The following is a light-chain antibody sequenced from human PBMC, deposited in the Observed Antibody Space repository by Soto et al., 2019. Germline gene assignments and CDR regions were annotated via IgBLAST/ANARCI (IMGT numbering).Light chain of an antibody. CDR1: SSDVGGYNY. Sequence: QSVLTQPRSVSGSPGQSVTISCTGTSSDVGGYNYVSWYQQHPGKAPKLMIYDVSKRPSGVPDRFSGSKSGNTASLTISGLQAEYEADYYCCSYAGSYSYVFGTGTKVAGL. V-gene: IGLV2-11*01. J-gene: IGLJ1*01. CDR3: CSYAGSYSYV. CDR2: DVS.